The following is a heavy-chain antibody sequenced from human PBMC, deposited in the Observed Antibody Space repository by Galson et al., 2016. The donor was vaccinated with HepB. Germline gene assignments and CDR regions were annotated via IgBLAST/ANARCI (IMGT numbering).Heavy chain of an antibody. CDR1: GFSFSNYL. CDR2: IRNKANSYTT. J-gene: IGHJ2*01. Sequence: SLRLSCAAPGFSFSNYLMHWVRQAPGKGLEWVGRIRNKANSYTTEYAASVKGRFTISRDDSKNSLYLQMNSLKTEDTAVYYCARGLRDHWYFDLWGRGTLVTVSS. CDR3: ARGLRDHWYFDL. V-gene: IGHV3-72*01. D-gene: IGHD3-16*01.